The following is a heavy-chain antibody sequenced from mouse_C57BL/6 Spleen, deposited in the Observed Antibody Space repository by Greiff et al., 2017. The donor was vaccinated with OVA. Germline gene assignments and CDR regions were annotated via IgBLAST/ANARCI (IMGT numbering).Heavy chain of an antibody. D-gene: IGHD1-1*01. CDR1: GYTFTDYY. J-gene: IGHJ2*01. Sequence: EVQLQQSGPELVKPGASVKISCKASGYTFTDYYMNWVKQSHGKSLEWIGDINPNNGGTSYNQKFKGKATLTVDKSSSTAYMELRSLTSEDSAVYYCARSLIYYYGSSLDYWGQGTTLTVSS. V-gene: IGHV1-26*01. CDR3: ARSLIYYYGSSLDY. CDR2: INPNNGGT.